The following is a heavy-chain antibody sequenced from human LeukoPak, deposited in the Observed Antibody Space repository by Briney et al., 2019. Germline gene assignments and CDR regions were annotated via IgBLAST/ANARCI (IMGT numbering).Heavy chain of an antibody. CDR1: GGSISSGSYY. Sequence: SETLSLTCTVSGGSISSGSYYWSWIRQPAGKGLEWIGRIYTSGSTNYNPSLKSRVTISVDTSKNQFSLKLSSGTAADTAVYYCARASVKRNHPTTDYWGRGTLVTVSS. CDR3: ARASVKRNHPTTDY. D-gene: IGHD1-14*01. CDR2: IYTSGST. V-gene: IGHV4-61*02. J-gene: IGHJ4*02.